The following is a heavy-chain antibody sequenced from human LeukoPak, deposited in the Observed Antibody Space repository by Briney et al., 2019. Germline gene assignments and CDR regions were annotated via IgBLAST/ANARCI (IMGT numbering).Heavy chain of an antibody. CDR2: ISGSGGST. CDR1: GFTFSSYA. D-gene: IGHD5-24*01. V-gene: IGHV3-23*01. Sequence: PGGSLRLSCAASGFTFSSYAMSWVRQAPGKGLEWVSAISGSGGSTYYADSVKGRFTISRDNFKNTLYLQMNSLRAEDTAVYYCAKVIEMATFSFDYWGQGTLVTVSS. CDR3: AKVIEMATFSFDY. J-gene: IGHJ4*02.